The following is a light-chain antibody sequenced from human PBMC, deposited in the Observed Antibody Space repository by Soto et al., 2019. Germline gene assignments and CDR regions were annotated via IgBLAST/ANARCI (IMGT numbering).Light chain of an antibody. CDR3: SSYTSSSTVV. CDR2: DVS. CDR1: SSDVGRYNY. J-gene: IGLJ3*02. Sequence: QSALTQPASVSGSPGQSITISCTGTSSDVGRYNYVSWYHQHPGKAPKLMIYDVSIRPSGVSDRFSGSKSGNTASLTISGLQAEDEADYYCSSYTSSSTVVFGGGTKVTVL. V-gene: IGLV2-14*03.